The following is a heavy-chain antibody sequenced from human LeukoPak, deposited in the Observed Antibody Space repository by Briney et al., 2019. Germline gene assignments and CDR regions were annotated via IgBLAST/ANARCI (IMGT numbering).Heavy chain of an antibody. V-gene: IGHV4-59*08. CDR3: ARSGAGWFGELDRTFDY. D-gene: IGHD3-10*01. CDR2: IYYSGST. Sequence: SETLPLTCTVSGGSISTYYWTWIRQPPGEGLEWIGYIYYSGSTSYNPSLKSRVIISVDTSKNQFSLNLSSVTAADTAVYYCARSGAGWFGELDRTFDYWGQGTLVTVSS. J-gene: IGHJ4*02. CDR1: GGSISTYY.